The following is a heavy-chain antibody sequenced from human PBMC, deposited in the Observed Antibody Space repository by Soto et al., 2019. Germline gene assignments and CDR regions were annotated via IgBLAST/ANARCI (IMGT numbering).Heavy chain of an antibody. D-gene: IGHD2-2*01. V-gene: IGHV1-2*04. J-gene: IGHJ6*02. Sequence: QVQLVQSGAEVKKPGASVKVSCKASGYTFTGYYMHWVRQAPGQGLEWMGWINPNSGGTNYAQKFQGWVTMTRDTSISTDYMELSRLRSDDTAVYYCASVLRSTSPLDGMDVWGQGTTVTVSS. CDR1: GYTFTGYY. CDR2: INPNSGGT. CDR3: ASVLRSTSPLDGMDV.